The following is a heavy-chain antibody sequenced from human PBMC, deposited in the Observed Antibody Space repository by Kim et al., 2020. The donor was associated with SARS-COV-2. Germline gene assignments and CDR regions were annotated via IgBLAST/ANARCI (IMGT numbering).Heavy chain of an antibody. Sequence: SETLSLTCTVSGGSISSSSYYWGWIRQPPGKGLEWIGSIYYSGSTYYNPSLKSRVTISVDTSKNQFSLKLSSVTAADTAVYYCARRERYYGSGTMGDYFDYWGQGTLVTVSS. CDR2: IYYSGST. CDR3: ARRERYYGSGTMGDYFDY. CDR1: GGSISSSSYY. J-gene: IGHJ4*02. V-gene: IGHV4-39*01. D-gene: IGHD3-10*01.